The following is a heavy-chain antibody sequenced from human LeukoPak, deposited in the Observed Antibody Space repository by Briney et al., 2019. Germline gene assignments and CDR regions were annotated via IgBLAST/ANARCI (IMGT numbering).Heavy chain of an antibody. V-gene: IGHV3-23*01. CDR2: ISGSGGST. Sequence: GGPLRLSCGASGFTFSSYARSWVRQAPGKGLEWGSAISGSGGSTDYADSVKGRFTISRDNSKNTLYLQMNSLRAEDTAVYYCAKGILTGSDGGFDYWGQGTLVTVSS. J-gene: IGHJ4*02. CDR1: GFTFSSYA. D-gene: IGHD3-9*01. CDR3: AKGILTGSDGGFDY.